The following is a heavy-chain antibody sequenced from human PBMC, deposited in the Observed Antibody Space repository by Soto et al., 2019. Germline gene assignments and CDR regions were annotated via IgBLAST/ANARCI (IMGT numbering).Heavy chain of an antibody. J-gene: IGHJ5*02. CDR2: INPNSGGT. CDR1: GYTFTGYY. V-gene: IGHV1-2*02. Sequence: ASVKVSCKASGYTFTGYYMHWVRQAPGQGLEWMGWINPNSGGTKYAQKFQGRITMTRDTSRSTVYMELSSLRSDDTAIYYCARSSGGNFGIIIEGSNWFDPWGQGTLVTVSS. CDR3: ARSSGGNFGIIIEGSNWFDP. D-gene: IGHD3-3*01.